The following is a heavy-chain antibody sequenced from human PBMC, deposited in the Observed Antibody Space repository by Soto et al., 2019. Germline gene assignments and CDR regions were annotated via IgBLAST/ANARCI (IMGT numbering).Heavy chain of an antibody. J-gene: IGHJ5*02. CDR1: GFTFSSYE. CDR3: ARVKGSSSFLDNWFDP. V-gene: IGHV3-48*03. CDR2: ISSSGSTI. Sequence: EVQLVESGGCLVQPGGSLRLSCAASGFTFSSYEMNWVRQAPGKGLEWVSYISSSGSTIYYADSVKGRFTISRDNAKNSLYLQMNSLRAEDTAVYYCARVKGSSSFLDNWFDPWGQGTLVTVSS. D-gene: IGHD6-13*01.